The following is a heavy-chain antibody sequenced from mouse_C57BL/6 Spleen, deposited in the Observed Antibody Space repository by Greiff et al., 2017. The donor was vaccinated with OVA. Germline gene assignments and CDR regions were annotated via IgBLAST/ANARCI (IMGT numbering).Heavy chain of an antibody. D-gene: IGHD2-3*01. CDR3: ILIYDGYYVYAMDY. CDR2: IDPEDGDT. V-gene: IGHV14-1*01. J-gene: IGHJ4*01. CDR1: GFNIKDYY. Sequence: EVKLQESGAELVRPGASVKLSCTASGFNIKDYYMHWVKQRPEQGLEWIGRIDPEDGDTEYAPKFQGKATMTADTSSNTAYLQLSSLTSEDTAVYYCILIYDGYYVYAMDYWGQGTSVTVSS.